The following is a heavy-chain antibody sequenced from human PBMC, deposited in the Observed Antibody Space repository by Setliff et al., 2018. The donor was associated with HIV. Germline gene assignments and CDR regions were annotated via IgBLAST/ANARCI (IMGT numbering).Heavy chain of an antibody. J-gene: IGHJ4*02. Sequence: PGESLKISCKASGYTFTNFWIGWVRQVPGKALEWMGNIYPGDSDIRYNPSFPGQVTISVDKSISTAYLQWSSLKASDTAIYYCARHAGRWLPYIGDYWGQGTPVTV. CDR3: ARHAGRWLPYIGDY. CDR2: IYPGDSDI. D-gene: IGHD3-22*01. CDR1: GYTFTNFW. V-gene: IGHV5-51*01.